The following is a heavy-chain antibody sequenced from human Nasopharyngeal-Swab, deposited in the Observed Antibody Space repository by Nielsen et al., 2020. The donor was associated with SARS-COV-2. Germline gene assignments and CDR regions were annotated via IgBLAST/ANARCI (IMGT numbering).Heavy chain of an antibody. CDR3: ARIGDQDYYDSSGYYLSAFDI. CDR2: ISSSGSTI. D-gene: IGHD3-22*01. Sequence: GESLKISCAASGFTFSDYYMSWIRQAPGKGLEWVSYISSSGSTIYYADSVKGRSTISRDNAKNSLYLQMNSLRAEDTAVYYCARIGDQDYYDSSGYYLSAFDIWGQGTMVTVSS. J-gene: IGHJ3*02. CDR1: GFTFSDYY. V-gene: IGHV3-11*01.